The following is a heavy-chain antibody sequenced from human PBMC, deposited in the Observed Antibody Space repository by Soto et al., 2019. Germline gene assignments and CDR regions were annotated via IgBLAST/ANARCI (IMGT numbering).Heavy chain of an antibody. V-gene: IGHV5-51*03. CDR3: ARTGYDRGSCDY. Sequence: EVQLVQSGPEVRKPGESLKISCQGSGYRFTRYWIAWVRQMPGKGLEWMGIIYPDDSDTAYSPSFQGQVTISADRSINAAYLQWRSLTPSDTAMYYCARTGYDRGSCDYWGQGALVTVSS. J-gene: IGHJ4*02. D-gene: IGHD6-19*01. CDR1: GYRFTRYW. CDR2: IYPDDSDT.